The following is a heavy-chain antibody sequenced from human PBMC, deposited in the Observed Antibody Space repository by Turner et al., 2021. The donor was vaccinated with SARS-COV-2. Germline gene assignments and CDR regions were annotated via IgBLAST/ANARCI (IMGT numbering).Heavy chain of an antibody. Sequence: QVQLVQSEAEVKKPGSSVKVSCKASGGTFSSYAISWVRQAPGQGLQWVGRINPLTGVTDYAQDFQGRVTVTKDTSITTSYMELSSLKSDDTAIYFCARGMGATAIGAHWGLGTLVTVSS. CDR1: GGTFSSYA. J-gene: IGHJ4*02. V-gene: IGHV1-2*06. D-gene: IGHD2-21*02. CDR2: INPLTGVT. CDR3: ARGMGATAIGAH.